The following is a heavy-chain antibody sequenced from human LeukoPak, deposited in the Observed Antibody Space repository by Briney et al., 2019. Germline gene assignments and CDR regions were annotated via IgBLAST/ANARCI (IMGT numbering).Heavy chain of an antibody. J-gene: IGHJ4*02. CDR3: ARSITIFGVVYFDY. CDR2: IYYGGST. V-gene: IGHV4-59*01. CDR1: GGSISSYY. D-gene: IGHD3-3*01. Sequence: SETLSLTCTVSGGSISSYYWSWIRQPPGKGLEWIGYIYYGGSTNYNPSLKSRVTISVDTSKNQFSLKLSSVTAADTAVYYCARSITIFGVVYFDYWGQGTLVTVSS.